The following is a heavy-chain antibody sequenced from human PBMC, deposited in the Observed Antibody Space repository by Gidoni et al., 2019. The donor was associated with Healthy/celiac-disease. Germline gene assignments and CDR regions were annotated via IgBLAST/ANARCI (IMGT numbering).Heavy chain of an antibody. Sequence: QVQLVQSGAEVKKPGSSVTVSCKASGGTFSRYAISWVRQAPGQGLEWMGGIIPIFGTANYAQKFQGRVTITADKSTSTAYMELSSLRSEDTAVYYCARGKNGSGTYYYYGMDVWGQGTTVTVSS. V-gene: IGHV1-69*06. J-gene: IGHJ6*02. CDR2: IIPIFGTA. CDR3: ARGKNGSGTYYYYGMDV. D-gene: IGHD3-10*01. CDR1: GGTFSRYA.